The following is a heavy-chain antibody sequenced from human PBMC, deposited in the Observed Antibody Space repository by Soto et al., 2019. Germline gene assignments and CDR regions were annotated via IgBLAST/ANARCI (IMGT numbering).Heavy chain of an antibody. Sequence: QLQLQESGPGLDKPSETLSLTCTVSGGSISSSSYDWGWIRQPPGKGLEWIGSIYYSGSTYYNPSLKSRVTISVDTSKNQFSLKLSSVTAADTAVYYCARRRITIFGIFLDYWGQGTLVTVSS. CDR1: GGSISSSSYD. V-gene: IGHV4-39*01. D-gene: IGHD3-3*01. J-gene: IGHJ4*02. CDR2: IYYSGST. CDR3: ARRRITIFGIFLDY.